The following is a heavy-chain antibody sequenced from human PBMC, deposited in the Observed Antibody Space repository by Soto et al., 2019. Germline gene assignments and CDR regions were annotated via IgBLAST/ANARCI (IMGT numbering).Heavy chain of an antibody. CDR3: ARDSWGGYDAFDI. CDR1: GGTFSSYT. J-gene: IGHJ3*02. Sequence: ASVKVSCKASGGTFSSYTISWVRQAPGQGLEWMGRIIPILGIANYAQKFQGRVTITADKSTSTAYMELSSLRSEDTAVYYCARDSWGGYDAFDIWGQGTMVTVSS. CDR2: IIPILGIA. V-gene: IGHV1-69*04. D-gene: IGHD5-12*01.